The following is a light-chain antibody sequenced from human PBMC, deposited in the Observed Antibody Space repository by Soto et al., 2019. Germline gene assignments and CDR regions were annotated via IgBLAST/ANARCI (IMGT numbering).Light chain of an antibody. J-gene: IGKJ2*01. CDR1: QSVSSY. CDR3: QQRSHWPPA. Sequence: EIVLTQSPATLSLSPGERATLSCRASQSVSSYLAWYQRKPGQAPRLLIYDASNRATGIPARFSGSGSGTDFTLTISSLEPEEFAVYYCQQRSHWPPAFGQGTKLEI. V-gene: IGKV3-11*01. CDR2: DAS.